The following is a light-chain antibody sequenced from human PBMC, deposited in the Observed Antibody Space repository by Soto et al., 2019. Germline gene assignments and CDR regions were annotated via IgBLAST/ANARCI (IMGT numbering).Light chain of an antibody. J-gene: IGKJ1*01. CDR2: AES. Sequence: ALQMTQSPSSLSASVGDRVTIACRASQGIRNDLVWYQQKPGKAPNLLIYAESSLQSGVPSRFSGSGSGTDFTLTISSLEPEDFATYYCLQHYNYPRTFGQGTKVEIK. V-gene: IGKV1-6*01. CDR3: LQHYNYPRT. CDR1: QGIRND.